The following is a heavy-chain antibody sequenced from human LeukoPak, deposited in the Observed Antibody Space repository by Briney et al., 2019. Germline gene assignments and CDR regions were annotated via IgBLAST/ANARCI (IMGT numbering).Heavy chain of an antibody. Sequence: PSETLSLTCTVSGGSISSYYWSWIRQPPGKGLEWIGEINHSGSTNYNPSLKSRVTISVDTSKNQFSLKLSSVTAADTAVYYCARQGSGWWAYWGQGTLVTVSS. J-gene: IGHJ4*02. D-gene: IGHD6-19*01. CDR2: INHSGST. V-gene: IGHV4-34*01. CDR1: GGSISSYY. CDR3: ARQGSGWWAY.